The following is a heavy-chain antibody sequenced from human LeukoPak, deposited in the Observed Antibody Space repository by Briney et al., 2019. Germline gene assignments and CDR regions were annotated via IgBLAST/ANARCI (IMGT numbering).Heavy chain of an antibody. D-gene: IGHD5-24*01. Sequence: SETLSLTCTVSGGSVSNYYWSWIRQPPGKGLEYIGYIYYSGSTNYNPSLKSRVTISIDTSKNQFSLKLSSVTAADTAVYFCATIHNDGYSDYWGQGTLVTVSS. CDR3: ATIHNDGYSDY. J-gene: IGHJ4*02. CDR1: GGSVSNYY. V-gene: IGHV4-59*02. CDR2: IYYSGST.